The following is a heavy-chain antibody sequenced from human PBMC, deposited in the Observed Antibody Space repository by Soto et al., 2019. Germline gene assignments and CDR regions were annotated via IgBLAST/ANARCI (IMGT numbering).Heavy chain of an antibody. CDR3: ARDSPDCSSPSCLGARGFMDV. D-gene: IGHD2-2*01. CDR1: GFTFSSYG. Sequence: GGSLRLSCAASGFTFSSYGMHWVRQAPGKGLEWVAVIWYDGSNKYYADSVKGRFTISRDNSKNTLYLQMNSLRAEDTAVYYCARDSPDCSSPSCLGARGFMDVWGKGTTVTVSS. J-gene: IGHJ6*03. CDR2: IWYDGSNK. V-gene: IGHV3-33*01.